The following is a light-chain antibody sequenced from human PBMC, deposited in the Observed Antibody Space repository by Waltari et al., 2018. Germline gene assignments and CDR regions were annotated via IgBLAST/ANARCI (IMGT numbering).Light chain of an antibody. CDR3: QQRSNWPPDFT. CDR1: QRLSTY. CDR2: DAS. J-gene: IGKJ3*01. V-gene: IGKV3-11*01. Sequence: EVVLTQSPATLSLSPGERATLSCRASQRLSTYLAWYQQRPGQAPRLLLYDASSRATGIPARFSGSGSGTDFTLTISSLEPEDFAIYYCQQRSNWPPDFTFGPGTKVEIK.